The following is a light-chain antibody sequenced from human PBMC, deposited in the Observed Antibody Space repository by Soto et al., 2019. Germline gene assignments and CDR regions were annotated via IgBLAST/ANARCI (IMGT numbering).Light chain of an antibody. CDR2: GAS. V-gene: IGKV3-15*01. Sequence: DIVLTQSPVTLSVSLGERVSLSCRASQIISSNLAWYQPKPVQIPRLLIYGASARAAGIPARFSGSGSGTEFTLTISSLQSEDFVVCYCQQYNNWPQFTVGPGTKVDV. CDR1: QIISSN. CDR3: QQYNNWPQFT. J-gene: IGKJ3*01.